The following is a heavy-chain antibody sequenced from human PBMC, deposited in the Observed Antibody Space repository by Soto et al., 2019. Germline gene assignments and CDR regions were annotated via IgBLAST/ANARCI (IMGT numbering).Heavy chain of an antibody. CDR2: ISGSGGST. V-gene: IGHV3-23*01. Sequence: GSLRLSCAASGFTFSSYAMSWVRQAPGKGLEWVSAISGSGGSTYYADSVKGRFTISRDNSKNTLYLQMNSLRAEDTAVYYCAKDPPGYYDIPEYYFDYWGQGTLVTV. J-gene: IGHJ4*02. CDR1: GFTFSSYA. CDR3: AKDPPGYYDIPEYYFDY. D-gene: IGHD3-9*01.